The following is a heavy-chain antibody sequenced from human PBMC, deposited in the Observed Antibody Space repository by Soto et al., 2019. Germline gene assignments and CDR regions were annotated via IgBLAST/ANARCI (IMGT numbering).Heavy chain of an antibody. CDR2: IWYDGSNK. CDR1: GFTFSSYG. CDR3: ARDDTMVRGVDY. Sequence: QVQLVESGGGVVQPGRSLRLSCAASGFTFSSYGMHWVRQAPGKGLEWVAVIWYDGSNKYYADSVKGRFTISRDNSKNTLYLQMNSLRAEDTAVYYCARDDTMVRGVDYWGQGTLVTVSS. V-gene: IGHV3-33*01. J-gene: IGHJ4*02. D-gene: IGHD3-10*01.